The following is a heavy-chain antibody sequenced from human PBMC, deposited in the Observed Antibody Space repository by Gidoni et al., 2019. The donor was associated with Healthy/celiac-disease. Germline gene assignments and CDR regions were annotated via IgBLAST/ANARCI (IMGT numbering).Heavy chain of an antibody. CDR1: GFTFSSFS. J-gene: IGHJ6*03. D-gene: IGHD2-2*03. V-gene: IGHV3-21*01. CDR2: ISSSSSYI. Sequence: EVQLVESGGGLVKPGGSLRLSCAASGFTFSSFSLNCVSPAPGKGLEWVSSISSSSSYIYYADSVKGRFTISRDNAKNSLYLQMNSLRAEDTAVYYCARVLFGYCSSTSCYIKEDYYYYYMDVWGKGTTVTVSS. CDR3: ARVLFGYCSSTSCYIKEDYYYYYMDV.